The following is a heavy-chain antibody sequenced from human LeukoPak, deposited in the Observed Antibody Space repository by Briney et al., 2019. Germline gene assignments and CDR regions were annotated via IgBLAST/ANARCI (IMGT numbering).Heavy chain of an antibody. D-gene: IGHD6-13*01. V-gene: IGHV3-53*01. Sequence: GGSLRLSCAASGFTVSSNYMSWVRQAPGKGLEWVSVIYSGGSTYYADSVKGRFTISRDNSKNTVDLQMNSLRVEHTAVYYCAMRGNTWYDCWGQGTLVTVSS. CDR1: GFTVSSNY. J-gene: IGHJ4*02. CDR2: IYSGGST. CDR3: AMRGNTWYDC.